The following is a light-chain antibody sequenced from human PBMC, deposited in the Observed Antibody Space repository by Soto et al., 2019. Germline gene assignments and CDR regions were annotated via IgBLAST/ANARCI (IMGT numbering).Light chain of an antibody. Sequence: IRMSQSPSALGSSXDGRVTITXXXSQGISSYLAWYQQKPGKAPKLLIYAASTLQSGVPSRFSGSGSGTDFTLTISCLQSEDFATYYCQQYYSYPPITFGQGTRLE. V-gene: IGKV1-8*01. CDR1: QGISSY. J-gene: IGKJ5*01. CDR3: QQYYSYPPIT. CDR2: AAS.